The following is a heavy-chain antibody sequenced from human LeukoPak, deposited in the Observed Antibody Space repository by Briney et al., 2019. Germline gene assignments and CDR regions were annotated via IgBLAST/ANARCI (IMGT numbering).Heavy chain of an antibody. V-gene: IGHV3-30*18. CDR1: GFTFSSYG. CDR3: AKMLHY. CDR2: ISYDGSNK. D-gene: IGHD2-15*01. Sequence: PGGSLRLSCAASGFTFSSYGMHWVRQAPGKGLEWVAVISYDGSNKYYADSVKGRFTISRDSSKNTLYLQMNSLRAEDTAVYYCAKMLHYWGQGTLVTVSS. J-gene: IGHJ4*02.